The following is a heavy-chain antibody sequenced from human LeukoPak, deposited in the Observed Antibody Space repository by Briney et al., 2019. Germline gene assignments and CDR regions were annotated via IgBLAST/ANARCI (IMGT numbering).Heavy chain of an antibody. CDR1: GFTVSSNY. J-gene: IGHJ4*02. Sequence: PGGSLRLSCAASGFTVSSNYMSWVRQAPGKGLEWVAFIRYDGSNKYYADSVKGRFTISRDNSKNTLYLQMNSLRAEDTAVYYCASSSGWFGVPFDYWGQGTLVTVSS. CDR2: IRYDGSNK. V-gene: IGHV3-30*02. D-gene: IGHD3-10*01. CDR3: ASSSGWFGVPFDY.